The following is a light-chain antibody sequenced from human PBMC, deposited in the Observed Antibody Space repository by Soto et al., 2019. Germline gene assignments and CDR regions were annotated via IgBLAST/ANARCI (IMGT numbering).Light chain of an antibody. Sequence: QSALTQPASVSGSPGQSITISCTGTSSDVGGYNYVSWYQQYPGRVPKLLIYKVSNRLSGISNRFSGSKSGNTASLTISGLQAEDEADYFCTSPTPDSLYVFGSGTKLTVL. V-gene: IGLV2-14*01. CDR1: SSDVGGYNY. J-gene: IGLJ1*01. CDR3: TSPTPDSLYV. CDR2: KVS.